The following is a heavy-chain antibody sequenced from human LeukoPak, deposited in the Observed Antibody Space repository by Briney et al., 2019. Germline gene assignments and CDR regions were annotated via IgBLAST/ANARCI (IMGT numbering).Heavy chain of an antibody. J-gene: IGHJ6*02. CDR3: ARWAVAGTAKVGMDV. D-gene: IGHD6-19*01. Sequence: PGGSLRLFCAASGFTFSSYSMNWVRQAPGKGLEWVSYISSSSSTIYYADSVEGRFTISRDNSKNTLYLQMNSLRAEDTAVYYCARWAVAGTAKVGMDVWGQGTTVTVSS. CDR1: GFTFSSYS. CDR2: ISSSSSTI. V-gene: IGHV3-48*01.